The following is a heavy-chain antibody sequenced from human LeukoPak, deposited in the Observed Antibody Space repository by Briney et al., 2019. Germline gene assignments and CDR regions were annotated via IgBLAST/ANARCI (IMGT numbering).Heavy chain of an antibody. CDR2: INPNSGGT. Sequence: ASVKVSCKASGYTFTGYYTHWVRQAPGQGLEWMGWINPNSGGTNYAQKFQGRVTMTRDTSISTAYMELSSLRSEDTAVYYCARDSSSSSLGGNWGQGTLVTVSS. J-gene: IGHJ4*02. D-gene: IGHD6-6*01. V-gene: IGHV1-2*02. CDR3: ARDSSSSSLGGN. CDR1: GYTFTGYY.